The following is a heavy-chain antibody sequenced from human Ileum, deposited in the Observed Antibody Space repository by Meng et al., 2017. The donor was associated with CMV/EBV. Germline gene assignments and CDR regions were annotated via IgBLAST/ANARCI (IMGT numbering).Heavy chain of an antibody. J-gene: IGHJ4*02. CDR1: GFTFSSYA. CDR3: VRIREAGTTNQVFAA. D-gene: IGHD1-7*01. CDR2: ISNGGDNI. V-gene: IGHV3-48*03. Sequence: GESLKISCAASGFTFSSYAMNWVRQAPGKGLEWISYISNGGDNIFYTDSVKGRFTISRDDAKNSLYLEMNSLRAEDTALYYCVRIREAGTTNQVFAAWGQGTLVTVSS.